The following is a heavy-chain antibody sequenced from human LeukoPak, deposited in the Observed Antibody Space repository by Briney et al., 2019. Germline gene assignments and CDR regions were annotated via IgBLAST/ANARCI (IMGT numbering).Heavy chain of an antibody. CDR1: GFTFSSYS. Sequence: GGSLRLSCAASGFTFSSYSMNWVRQAPGKGLEWVSSISSSSSYIYYADLVKGRFTISRDNAKNSLYLQMNSLRAEDTAVYYCARLGSSGGFFDYWGQGTLVTVSS. D-gene: IGHD3-22*01. CDR2: ISSSSSYI. J-gene: IGHJ4*02. CDR3: ARLGSSGGFFDY. V-gene: IGHV3-21*01.